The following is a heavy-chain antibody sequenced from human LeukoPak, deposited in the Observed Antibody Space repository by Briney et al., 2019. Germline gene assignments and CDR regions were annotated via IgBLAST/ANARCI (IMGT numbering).Heavy chain of an antibody. Sequence: SETLSLTCTVSGGSVSSGGYYWSWIRQHPGKGLEWVGYIYYSDSYYNPSLKSRVSISVDTSKNQFSLNLNSVTAADTAVYYCARGVLTGYYGDFDYWGQGTLVTVSS. CDR2: IYYSDS. CDR1: GGSVSSGGYY. V-gene: IGHV4-31*03. J-gene: IGHJ4*02. D-gene: IGHD3-9*01. CDR3: ARGVLTGYYGDFDY.